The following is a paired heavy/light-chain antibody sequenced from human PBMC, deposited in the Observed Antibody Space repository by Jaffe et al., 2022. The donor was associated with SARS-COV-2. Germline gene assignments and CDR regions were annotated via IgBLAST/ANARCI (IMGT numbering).Heavy chain of an antibody. V-gene: IGHV4-59*13. D-gene: IGHD6-19*01. CDR2: IFSNGRT. CDR1: GGSISTYY. CDR3: ARGVAGTLFDH. Sequence: QVQLQESGPGLVKPSETLSLTCTVSGGSISTYYWSWIRQPPGKGLEWIGYIFSNGRTNYNPSLRSRVTISEDTADNQFSLRLSSLTAADTAVYYCARGVAGTLFDHWGRGTLVTVSS. J-gene: IGHJ4*02.
Light chain of an antibody. J-gene: IGKJ3*01. CDR1: QSVFHSSNNFNY. CDR2: WAS. Sequence: DIVMTQSPDSLAVSLGERATINCKSSQSVFHSSNNFNYLAWYQQKPGQPPKLLIYWASTRESGVPDRFSGSGSGTDFTLTISSLQAEDVAVYHCQQYFGIPAFGPGTKVEIK. CDR3: QQYFGIPA. V-gene: IGKV4-1*01.